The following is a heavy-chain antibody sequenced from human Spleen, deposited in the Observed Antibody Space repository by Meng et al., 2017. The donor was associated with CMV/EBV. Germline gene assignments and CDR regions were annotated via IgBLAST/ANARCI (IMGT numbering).Heavy chain of an antibody. CDR1: GFTFSTYW. D-gene: IGHD5-18*01. J-gene: IGHJ3*02. CDR2: IKQDGSEK. Sequence: GESLKISCAASGFTFSTYWMSWVRQAPGKGLEWVASIKQDGSEKYYVDSVKGRFTISRDNAKNSLYLQMNSLRAEDTAVYYCASAGYTYITEAFDIWGQGTMVTVSS. CDR3: ASAGYTYITEAFDI. V-gene: IGHV3-7*01.